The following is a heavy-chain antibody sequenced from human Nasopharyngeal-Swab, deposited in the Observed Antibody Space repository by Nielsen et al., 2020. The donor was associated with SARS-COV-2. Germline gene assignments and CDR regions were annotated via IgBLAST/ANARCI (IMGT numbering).Heavy chain of an antibody. V-gene: IGHV4-39*02. Sequence: SDTLSLTCTVSGGSISNSNYYWYCILQPPGKGLEWIGSIHYSGITYYNPSLKSRATISVDTSKNHFSLRLSSVTAADTAVYYCARPLNYYYYMDVWGKGTTVTVSS. CDR2: IHYSGIT. CDR1: GGSISNSNYY. J-gene: IGHJ6*03. CDR3: ARPLNYYYYMDV.